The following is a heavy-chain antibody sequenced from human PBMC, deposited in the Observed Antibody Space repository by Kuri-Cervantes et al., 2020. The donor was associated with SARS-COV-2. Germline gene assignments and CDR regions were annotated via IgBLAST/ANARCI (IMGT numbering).Heavy chain of an antibody. Sequence: GGSLRLSCAASGFTFSSYGMHWVRQAPGKGLEWVAVISYDGSNKYYADSVKGRFTISRDNSKNTLYLQMISLRAEDTAVYYCVKDGAAMVTGPVGYYGMDVWGQGTTVTVSS. CDR2: ISYDGSNK. D-gene: IGHD5-18*01. CDR1: GFTFSSYG. CDR3: VKDGAAMVTGPVGYYGMDV. V-gene: IGHV3-30*18. J-gene: IGHJ6*02.